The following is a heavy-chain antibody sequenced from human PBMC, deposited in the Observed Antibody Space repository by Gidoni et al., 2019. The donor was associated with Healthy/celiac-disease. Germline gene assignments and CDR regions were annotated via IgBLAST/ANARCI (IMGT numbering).Heavy chain of an antibody. V-gene: IGHV3-30-3*01. CDR1: GFTFSSYG. D-gene: IGHD3-3*01. CDR2: ISYDGSNK. Sequence: QVQLVESGGGVVQPGRSLRLSCAASGFTFSSYGMHWVRQAPGKGLEWVAVISYDGSNKYYAESVKGRFTISRDNSKNTLYLQMNSLRAEDTAVYYCARSGFTTIFGVVITWGQGTLVTVSS. J-gene: IGHJ5*02. CDR3: ARSGFTTIFGVVIT.